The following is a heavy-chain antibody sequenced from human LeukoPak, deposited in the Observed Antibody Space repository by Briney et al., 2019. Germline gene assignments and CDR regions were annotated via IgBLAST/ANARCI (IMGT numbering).Heavy chain of an antibody. CDR3: ARDRAWNYFDY. Sequence: PGGSLRLSCAASGFTFSSYAMSWVRQAPGKGLEWVSGINGGGGSTFYADSVKGRFTISRDNSKNTLYLQMNSLRAEDTAVYYCARDRAWNYFDYWGQGTLVTVSS. V-gene: IGHV3-23*01. J-gene: IGHJ4*02. D-gene: IGHD3-3*01. CDR2: INGGGGST. CDR1: GFTFSSYA.